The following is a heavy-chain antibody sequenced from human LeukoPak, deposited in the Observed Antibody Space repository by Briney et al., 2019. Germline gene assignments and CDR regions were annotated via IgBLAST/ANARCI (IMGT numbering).Heavy chain of an antibody. Sequence: GGSLRLSCTASGFTFSSFGIHWVRQAPGKGLEWVAVMSYDGSNEYYADSVKGRFTISRDNSKNTLYLQMNSLRAEDTAVYYCAKAGADGMDYYYYYGMDVWGQGTTVTVSS. CDR2: MSYDGSNE. D-gene: IGHD5-24*01. V-gene: IGHV3-30*18. CDR1: GFTFSSFG. J-gene: IGHJ6*02. CDR3: AKAGADGMDYYYYYGMDV.